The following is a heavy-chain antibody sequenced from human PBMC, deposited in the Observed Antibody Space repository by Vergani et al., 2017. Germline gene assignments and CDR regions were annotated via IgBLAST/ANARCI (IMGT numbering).Heavy chain of an antibody. CDR1: GFTFRSYG. D-gene: IGHD4-17*01. J-gene: IGHJ6*02. CDR3: AWVYGDYVWGYYYYGMDV. CDR2: IWYDGSNK. Sequence: QVQLVESGGGVVQPGRSLRLSWAASGFTFRSYGMQWVRQAPGKGLEWVAVIWYDGSNKYYADSVKGRFNIARDNSKNTLYLQMNSLRAEDTAVYYCAWVYGDYVWGYYYYGMDVWGQGTTVTVSS. V-gene: IGHV3-33*01.